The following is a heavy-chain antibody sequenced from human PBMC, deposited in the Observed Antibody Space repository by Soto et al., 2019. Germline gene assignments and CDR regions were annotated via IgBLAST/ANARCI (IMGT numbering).Heavy chain of an antibody. CDR2: MNPNSGNT. CDR1: GYTFTSSD. D-gene: IGHD6-13*01. V-gene: IGHV1-8*01. CDR3: AGRGYSSSWYYYYYYGMDV. J-gene: IGHJ6*02. Sequence: QVQLVQSGAEVKKPGASVKVSCKASGYTFTSSDINWVRQANGQGLEWMGWMNPNSGNTGYAQKFQGRATMTRNTSISTAYMELSSLRSEDTAVYYCAGRGYSSSWYYYYYYGMDVWGQGTTVTVSS.